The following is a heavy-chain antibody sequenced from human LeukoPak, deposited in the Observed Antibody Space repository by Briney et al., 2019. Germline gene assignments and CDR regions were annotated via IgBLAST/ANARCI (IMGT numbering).Heavy chain of an antibody. CDR2: ISSSSSYI. V-gene: IGHV3-21*01. CDR3: ARGNVFDP. J-gene: IGHJ5*02. Sequence: GLEWVSSISSSSSYIYYADSVKGRFTISRDNAKNSLYLQMNSLRAGDTAVYYCARGNVFDPWGQGTLVTVSS.